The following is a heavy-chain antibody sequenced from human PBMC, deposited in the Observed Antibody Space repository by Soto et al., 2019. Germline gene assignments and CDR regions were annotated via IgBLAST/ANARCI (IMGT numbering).Heavy chain of an antibody. J-gene: IGHJ4*02. Sequence: QVQLQESGPGLVKPSQTLSLTCTVSGGSISSGGYYWSWIRQHPGKGLEWIGYIYYSGSTYYNPSLKSRVTISEDTSKNQFYLKLSSVTAADTAVYYWARAGNGYCSGGSCYSRYFDYWGQGTLVTVSS. CDR2: IYYSGST. D-gene: IGHD2-15*01. V-gene: IGHV4-31*03. CDR3: ARAGNGYCSGGSCYSRYFDY. CDR1: GGSISSGGYY.